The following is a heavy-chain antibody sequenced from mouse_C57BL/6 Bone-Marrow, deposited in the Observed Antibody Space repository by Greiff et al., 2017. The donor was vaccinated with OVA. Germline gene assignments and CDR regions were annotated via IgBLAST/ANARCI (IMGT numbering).Heavy chain of an antibody. J-gene: IGHJ1*03. Sequence: VQLQQSGAELVRPGASVKLSCTASGFNIKDDYMHWVKQRPEQGLEWIGWIDPENGDTEYASKFQGKATITADTSSNTAYLQLSRRTSEATAVYYCTNYYGSSWGYFDVWGTGTTVTVSS. CDR1: GFNIKDDY. CDR3: TNYYGSSWGYFDV. CDR2: IDPENGDT. D-gene: IGHD1-1*01. V-gene: IGHV14-4*01.